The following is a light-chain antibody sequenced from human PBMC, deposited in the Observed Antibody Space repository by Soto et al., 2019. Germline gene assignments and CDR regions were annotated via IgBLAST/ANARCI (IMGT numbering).Light chain of an antibody. CDR2: HVS. Sequence: EIVMTQSPGTLSVSPVEIAILSFSASQSVVTKLAWYQQKPGQVPRLLIYHVSSRATGVPARFSGSGSVTEFTLSISSLQSEDFAVYYCLQYNKWPRTCGQGTKGDIK. J-gene: IGKJ1*01. CDR3: LQYNKWPRT. V-gene: IGKV3-15*01. CDR1: QSVVTK.